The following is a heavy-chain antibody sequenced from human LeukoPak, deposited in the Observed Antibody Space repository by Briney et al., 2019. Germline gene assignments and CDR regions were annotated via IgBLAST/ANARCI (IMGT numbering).Heavy chain of an antibody. D-gene: IGHD3-22*01. CDR3: ARDKPRDMYYYDSSGYIFDS. CDR2: ISSSGSTI. J-gene: IGHJ4*02. CDR1: GFTFSDYY. V-gene: IGHV3-11*04. Sequence: PGGSLRLSCAASGFTFSDYYMSWIRQAPGKGLEWVSYISSSGSTIYYADSVKGRFTISRDNAKNSLYLQMNSLRAEDTAVYYCARDKPRDMYYYDSSGYIFDSWGQGTLVTVSS.